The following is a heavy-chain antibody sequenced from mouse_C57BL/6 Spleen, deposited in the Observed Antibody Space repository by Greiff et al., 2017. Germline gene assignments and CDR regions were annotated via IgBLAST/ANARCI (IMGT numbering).Heavy chain of an antibody. J-gene: IGHJ3*01. CDR2: IYPGDGDT. Sequence: VQLQQSGPELVKPGASVKISCKASGYAFSSSWMNWVKQRPGKGLEWIGRIYPGDGDTNYNGEFKGKATLTADKSSSTAYMQLSSLTSEDSAVYFWGREGAGSSGGFAYWGQGTLVTVSA. CDR3: GREGAGSSGGFAY. V-gene: IGHV1-82*01. D-gene: IGHD3-2*02. CDR1: GYAFSSSW.